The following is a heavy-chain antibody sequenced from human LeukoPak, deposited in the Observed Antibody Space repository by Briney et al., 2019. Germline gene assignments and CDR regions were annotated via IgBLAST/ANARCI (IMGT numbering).Heavy chain of an antibody. Sequence: PSETLSLACAVYGGSFSGYYWSWIRQPPGKGLEWIGEINHSGSTNYNPSLKSRVTISVDTSKNQFSLKLSSVTAADTAVYYCARGRAAMVTNYGMDVWGQGTTVTVSS. J-gene: IGHJ6*02. CDR2: INHSGST. CDR3: ARGRAAMVTNYGMDV. V-gene: IGHV4-34*01. CDR1: GGSFSGYY. D-gene: IGHD5-18*01.